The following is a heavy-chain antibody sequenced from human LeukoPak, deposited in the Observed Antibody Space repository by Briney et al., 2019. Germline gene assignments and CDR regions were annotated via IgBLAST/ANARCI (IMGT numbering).Heavy chain of an antibody. CDR2: INPNSGGT. D-gene: IGHD6-13*01. Sequence: GASVTVSCQASRYIFTSYYIHWVRQAPGQGLEWMGWINPNSGGTKYAQKFQGRVTMTSDTSISTAYMELSRLRSDDTAVYYCARDRGSSWFVDYWGQGTLVTVSS. V-gene: IGHV1-2*02. CDR1: RYIFTSYY. J-gene: IGHJ4*02. CDR3: ARDRGSSWFVDY.